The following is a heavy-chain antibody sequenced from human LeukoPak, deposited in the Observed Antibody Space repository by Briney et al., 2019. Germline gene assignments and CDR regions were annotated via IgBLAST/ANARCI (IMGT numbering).Heavy chain of an antibody. J-gene: IGHJ4*02. V-gene: IGHV3-21*01. Sequence: GGSLRLSCAASGFTFSQYSMNWVRQAPGKGLEWVSAITSSSSYIYYADSVKGRFTISRDNAKKSLYLQMNSLRAEDTAVYYCARRATTERGHSYGLDYWGQGTLVTVSS. CDR2: ITSSSSYI. D-gene: IGHD5-18*01. CDR1: GFTFSQYS. CDR3: ARRATTERGHSYGLDY.